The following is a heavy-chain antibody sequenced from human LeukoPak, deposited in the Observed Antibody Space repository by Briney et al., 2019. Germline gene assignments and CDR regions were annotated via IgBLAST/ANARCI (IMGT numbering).Heavy chain of an antibody. CDR3: ARGAGVQREVRRRYCSGGSCYYFDY. J-gene: IGHJ4*02. D-gene: IGHD2-15*01. Sequence: SETLSLTRAVYGGSFSGYYWSWIRQPPGKGLEWIGEINHSGSTNYNPSLKSRVTISVDTSKNQFSLKLSSVTAADTAVYYCARGAGVQREVRRRYCSGGSCYYFDYWGQGTLVTVSS. V-gene: IGHV4-34*01. CDR1: GGSFSGYY. CDR2: INHSGST.